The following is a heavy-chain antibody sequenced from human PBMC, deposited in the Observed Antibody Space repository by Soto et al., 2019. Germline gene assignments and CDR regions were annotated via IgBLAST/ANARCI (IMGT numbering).Heavy chain of an antibody. V-gene: IGHV1-24*01. D-gene: IGHD3-10*01. CDR3: ATVGYYYAFDS. CDR1: AYTLTELT. J-gene: IGHJ4*02. CDR2: FDPEDGET. Sequence: ASGKVSCEVSAYTLTELTIHWVRQAPGNGLEWMGGFDPEDGETIYAQKFQGRVTMTEDTSTDTAYMELSSLRSEDTAVYYCATVGYYYAFDSWGQGTLVTVSS.